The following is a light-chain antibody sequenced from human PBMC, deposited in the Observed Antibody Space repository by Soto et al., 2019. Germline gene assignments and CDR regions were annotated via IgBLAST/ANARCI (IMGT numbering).Light chain of an antibody. CDR3: CSYAGSHTWV. Sequence: HSALTQPRSVSGSPGQSVTISCTGTSSDVGGYTFVSWYQQHPGTAPKLMIYAVSQRPSGVPDRFSGSKSGNTASLTISGLQAEDEADYYCCSYAGSHTWVFGGGTKLTVL. CDR1: SSDVGGYTF. CDR2: AVS. J-gene: IGLJ3*02. V-gene: IGLV2-11*01.